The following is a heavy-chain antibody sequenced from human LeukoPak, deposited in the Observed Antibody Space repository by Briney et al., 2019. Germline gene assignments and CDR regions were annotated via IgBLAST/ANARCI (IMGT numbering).Heavy chain of an antibody. D-gene: IGHD3-16*02. CDR1: GYSISSGYY. J-gene: IGHJ4*02. Sequence: SETLSLNCAVSGYSISSGYYWGWIRQPPGKGLEWIGSIYHSGSTYYNPSLKSRVTISVDTSKNQFSLKLSSVTAADTAVYYCARGPYYDYVWGSYRSPGFDYWGQGTLVTVSS. CDR2: IYHSGST. V-gene: IGHV4-38-2*01. CDR3: ARGPYYDYVWGSYRSPGFDY.